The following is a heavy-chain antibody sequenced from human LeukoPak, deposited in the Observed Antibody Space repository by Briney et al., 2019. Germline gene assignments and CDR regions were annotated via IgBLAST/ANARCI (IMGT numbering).Heavy chain of an antibody. V-gene: IGHV4-38-2*01. J-gene: IGHJ4*02. CDR3: ARRAVHCSSTSCYSS. Sequence: SETLSLTCAVSGYSISSGYYWGWIRQPPGKGLEWIGSIYHSGSTYYNPSLKSRVTISVDTSKNQFSLKLSSVTAADTAVYYCARRAVHCSSTSCYSSWGRGTLVTVSS. CDR1: GYSISSGYY. D-gene: IGHD2-2*01. CDR2: IYHSGST.